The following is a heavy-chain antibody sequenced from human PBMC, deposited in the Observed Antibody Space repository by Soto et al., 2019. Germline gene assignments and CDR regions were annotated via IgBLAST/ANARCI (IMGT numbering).Heavy chain of an antibody. V-gene: IGHV1-18*01. CDR3: ARDYYDSSGYYNWFDP. D-gene: IGHD3-22*01. CDR1: GYTFTSYG. Sequence: ASVKVSCKASGYTFTSYGISWVRQAPGQGLEWMGWISAYNGNTNYAQKLQGRVTMTTDTSTSTAYMELRSLRSDDTAVYYCARDYYDSSGYYNWFDPWGQGTLVTVSS. CDR2: ISAYNGNT. J-gene: IGHJ5*02.